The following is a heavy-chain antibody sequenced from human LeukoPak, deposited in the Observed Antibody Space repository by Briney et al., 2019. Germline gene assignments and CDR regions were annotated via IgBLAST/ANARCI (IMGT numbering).Heavy chain of an antibody. Sequence: SVKVSCNASGGTFSSYAISWVRQAPEQGLEWMGGIIPVFGTSNYAQKFQGRVTITADESTRTAYMELSSLRSEDTAVYYCARVGYGVTTALYYYYMDVWGKGTTVTVSS. CDR3: ARVGYGVTTALYYYYMDV. CDR2: IIPVFGTS. D-gene: IGHD4-11*01. J-gene: IGHJ6*03. CDR1: GGTFSSYA. V-gene: IGHV1-69*13.